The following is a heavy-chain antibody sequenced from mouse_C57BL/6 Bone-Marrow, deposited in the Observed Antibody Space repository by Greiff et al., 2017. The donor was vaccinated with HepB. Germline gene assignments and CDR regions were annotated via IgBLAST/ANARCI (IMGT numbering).Heavy chain of an antibody. CDR3: ARVGRSSYWYFDV. V-gene: IGHV1-64*01. J-gene: IGHJ1*03. D-gene: IGHD4-1*01. CDR2: IHPNSGST. CDR1: GYTFTSYW. Sequence: QVQLQQSGAELVKPGASVKLSCKASGYTFTSYWMHWVKQRPGQGLEWIGMIHPNSGSTNYNEKLKSKATLTVDKSSSTAYMQLSSLTSEDSAVYYCARVGRSSYWYFDVWGTGTTVTVSS.